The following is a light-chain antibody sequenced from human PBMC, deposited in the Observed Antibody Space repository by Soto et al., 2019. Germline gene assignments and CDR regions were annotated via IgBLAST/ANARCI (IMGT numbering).Light chain of an antibody. V-gene: IGKV1-33*01. Sequence: DVQMTQSPSSLSAAVGDRVTITCQASHDNSGYLNWYQHKPGEAPKLLIYDASKLEAGVPSRFSGRGSGTDFTFSISSLQPEDIATYYCQQYDNVPLTFGGGTKVEIK. CDR3: QQYDNVPLT. CDR2: DAS. CDR1: HDNSGY. J-gene: IGKJ4*01.